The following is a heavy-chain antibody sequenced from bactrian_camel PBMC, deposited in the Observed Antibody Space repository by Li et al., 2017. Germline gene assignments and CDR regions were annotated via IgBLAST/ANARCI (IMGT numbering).Heavy chain of an antibody. Sequence: VQLVESGGGLVQPGGSLRLSCAASGFTFNAYWMYWVRQAPGKGLEWVSHIYSAGRTGYAESVKGRFTASRDNGQNTLYLQLNSLKTEDTAKYYCVKVTKFGVEYDAWGQGTQVTVS. CDR1: GFTFNAYW. J-gene: IGHJ4*01. V-gene: IGHV3S1*01. CDR3: VKVTKFGVEYDA. CDR2: IYSAGRT. D-gene: IGHD3*01.